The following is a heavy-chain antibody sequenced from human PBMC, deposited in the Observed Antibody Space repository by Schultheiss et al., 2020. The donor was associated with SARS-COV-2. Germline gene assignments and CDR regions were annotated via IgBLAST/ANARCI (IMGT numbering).Heavy chain of an antibody. V-gene: IGHV3-66*01. CDR1: GFTFGDYA. CDR2: IYSGGST. D-gene: IGHD6-6*01. CDR3: AREGIGSSGYYYGMDV. J-gene: IGHJ6*02. Sequence: GGSLRLSCTASGFTFGDYAMSWVRQAPGKGLEWVSVIYSGGSTYYADSVKGRFTISRDNAKNSLYLQMNSLRAEDTAVYYCAREGIGSSGYYYGMDVWGQGTTVTVSS.